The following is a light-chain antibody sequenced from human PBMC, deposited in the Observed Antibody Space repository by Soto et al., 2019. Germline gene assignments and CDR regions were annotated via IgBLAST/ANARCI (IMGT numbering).Light chain of an antibody. CDR1: QRIDTW. Sequence: DIQMTQSPSILSASVGDRVTITCRASQRIDTWLAWYQQKPGTAPKLLIYDASSLESGVPSRFSGSGSGTDFSLTITSLQPDDSATYYCQQYHSYYPWTFGQGTKVEIE. J-gene: IGKJ1*01. CDR2: DAS. V-gene: IGKV1-5*01. CDR3: QQYHSYYPWT.